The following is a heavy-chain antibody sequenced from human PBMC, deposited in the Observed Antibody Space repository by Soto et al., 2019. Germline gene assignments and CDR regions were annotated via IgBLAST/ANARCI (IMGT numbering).Heavy chain of an antibody. Sequence: GASVKVSCKASGYTFTSYAMHWVRQAPGQRLEWMGWINAGNGNTKYSQKFQGRVTITRDTSASTAYVELSSLRSEDTAVYYCASSGWYGGWFDPWGQGTLVTVSS. D-gene: IGHD6-19*01. CDR2: INAGNGNT. J-gene: IGHJ5*02. CDR1: GYTFTSYA. CDR3: ASSGWYGGWFDP. V-gene: IGHV1-3*01.